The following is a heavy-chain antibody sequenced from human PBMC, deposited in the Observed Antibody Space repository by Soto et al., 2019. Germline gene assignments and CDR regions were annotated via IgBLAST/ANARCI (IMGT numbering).Heavy chain of an antibody. D-gene: IGHD2-15*01. J-gene: IGHJ6*02. V-gene: IGHV1-69*01. Sequence: QVQLVQSGAEVKKPGSSVKVSCKASGGTFSSYAISWVRQAPGQGLEWMGGIIPIFGTANYAQKFQGRVTITADESTSTAYVELSSLRSEDTAVYYCARVDCSGGSCYSHYYYGMDVWGQGTTVTVSS. CDR1: GGTFSSYA. CDR2: IIPIFGTA. CDR3: ARVDCSGGSCYSHYYYGMDV.